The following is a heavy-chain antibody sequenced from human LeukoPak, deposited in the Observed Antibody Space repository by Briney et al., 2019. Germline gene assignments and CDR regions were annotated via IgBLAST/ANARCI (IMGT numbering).Heavy chain of an antibody. CDR3: ARDHDPITMVRGVISY. V-gene: IGHV3-30-3*01. J-gene: IGHJ4*02. CDR2: ISYDGSNK. D-gene: IGHD3-10*01. CDR1: GFTFSSYA. Sequence: PGGSLRLSCAASGFTFSSYAMHWVRQAPGKGLEWVAVISYDGSNKYYADSVKGRFTISRDNSKNTLYLQMNSLRAEDTAVYYCARDHDPITMVRGVISYWGQGTLVTVSS.